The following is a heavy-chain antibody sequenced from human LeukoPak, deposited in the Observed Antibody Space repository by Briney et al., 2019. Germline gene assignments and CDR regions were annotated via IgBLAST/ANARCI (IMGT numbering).Heavy chain of an antibody. J-gene: IGHJ5*02. V-gene: IGHV1-69*13. D-gene: IGHD3-10*01. CDR2: IIPIFGTA. Sequence: SVKVSCKASGGTFSSYAISWVRQAPGQGLEWMGGIIPIFGTANYAQKFQGRVTITADESTSTAYMELSSLRSEDTAVYYCAGGPITMVRGVTSENWFDPWGQGTLVTVSS. CDR1: GGTFSSYA. CDR3: AGGPITMVRGVTSENWFDP.